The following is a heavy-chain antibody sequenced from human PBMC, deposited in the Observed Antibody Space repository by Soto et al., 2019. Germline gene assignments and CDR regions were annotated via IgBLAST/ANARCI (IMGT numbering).Heavy chain of an antibody. CDR2: IYPGDSDT. CDR3: ARHMSYCSSTSCYIIGNYYYYGMDV. Sequence: GESLKISCKGSGYSFTSYWIGWVRQMPGKGLEWMGIIYPGDSDTRYSPSFQGQVTISADKSISTAYLQWSSLKASDTAMYYCARHMSYCSSTSCYIIGNYYYYGMDVWGQGTTVTVSS. J-gene: IGHJ6*02. CDR1: GYSFTSYW. D-gene: IGHD2-2*02. V-gene: IGHV5-51*01.